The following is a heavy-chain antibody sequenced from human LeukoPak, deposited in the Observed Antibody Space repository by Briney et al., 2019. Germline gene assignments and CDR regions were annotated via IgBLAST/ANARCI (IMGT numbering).Heavy chain of an antibody. V-gene: IGHV4-39*01. CDR2: IYYRGNT. Sequence: PSETLSLTCTVSGGSISSSIYYWDWVRQPPGKGLERIGSIYYRGNTFYNPSLKSRVTISVDTSKNQFSLKLSSVTAADTSIYYCARREGGYPAGVWGQGTMVTVSS. CDR1: GGSISSSIYY. J-gene: IGHJ3*01. D-gene: IGHD5-18*01. CDR3: ARREGGYPAGV.